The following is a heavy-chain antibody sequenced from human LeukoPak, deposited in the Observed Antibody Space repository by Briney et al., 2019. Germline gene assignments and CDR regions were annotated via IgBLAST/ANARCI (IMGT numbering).Heavy chain of an antibody. CDR3: ARALPGTRRFDY. V-gene: IGHV3-23*01. J-gene: IGHJ4*02. Sequence: GGSLRLSCAASGFTFSSYAMSWVRQAPGKGLEWVSAISGSDGSTYYADSVKGRFTISRDNSKNTLFLQMNSLGAEDTAVYYCARALPGTRRFDYWGQGTLVTVSS. CDR2: ISGSDGST. CDR1: GFTFSSYA. D-gene: IGHD6-13*01.